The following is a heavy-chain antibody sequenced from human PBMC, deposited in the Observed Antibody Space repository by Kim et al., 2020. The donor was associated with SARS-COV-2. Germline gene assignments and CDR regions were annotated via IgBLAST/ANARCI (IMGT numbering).Heavy chain of an antibody. V-gene: IGHV4-59*01. CDR1: GGSISSYY. Sequence: SETLSLTCTVSGGSISSYYWSWIRQPPGKGLEWIGYIYYSGSTNYNPSLKSRVTISVDTSKNQFSLKLSSVTAADTAVYYCARSAPATASYYYYGMDVWGQGTTVTVSS. CDR3: ARSAPATASYYYYGMDV. CDR2: IYYSGST. J-gene: IGHJ6*02. D-gene: IGHD2-21*02.